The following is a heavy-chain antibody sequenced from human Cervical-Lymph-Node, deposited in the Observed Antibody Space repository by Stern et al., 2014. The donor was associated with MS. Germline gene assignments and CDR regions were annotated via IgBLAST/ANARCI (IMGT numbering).Heavy chain of an antibody. CDR1: GGTFRTSA. J-gene: IGHJ5*02. Sequence: QVQLVQSGAEVKKPGSSVKLSCKASGGTFRTSAISWVRLAPGQGLEWMGGVIPLLNTANYAQKFQARVTITADKSTSTVYMALSSLSSEDTAGYYCARDLGVGPSVSWGQGTVVTVSS. CDR2: VIPLLNTA. CDR3: ARDLGVGPSVS. V-gene: IGHV1-69*06. D-gene: IGHD5/OR15-5a*01.